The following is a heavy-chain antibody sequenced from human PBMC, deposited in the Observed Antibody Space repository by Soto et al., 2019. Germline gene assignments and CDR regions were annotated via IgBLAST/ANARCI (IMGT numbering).Heavy chain of an antibody. D-gene: IGHD1-7*01. CDR3: RRDWDYPVL. Sequence: GGSLRLSCAACGFTFANAWMSWVRQAPGKGLEWVGRVRSKADGGTTDYAAPAKGRFTISRDDSENTLYLQMNSLKIDDTAVYYCRRDWDYPVLWGQGTLVTVSS. J-gene: IGHJ4*02. CDR2: VRSKADGGTT. CDR1: GFTFANAW. V-gene: IGHV3-15*01.